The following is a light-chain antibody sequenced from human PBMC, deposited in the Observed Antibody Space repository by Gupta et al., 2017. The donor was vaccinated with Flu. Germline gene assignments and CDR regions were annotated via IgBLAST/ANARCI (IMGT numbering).Light chain of an antibody. Sequence: IQLPKSPSSLSASVGDSVIVTCRASQSISSYLNWYQQKPGKAPKLLIYAAPNLQSGIPSSFSGSGSGTDFTLTISSLQPEDFATYYCQQSHSTPYTFGGGTKVEIK. CDR1: QSISSY. V-gene: IGKV1-39*01. CDR3: QQSHSTPYT. CDR2: AAP. J-gene: IGKJ4*01.